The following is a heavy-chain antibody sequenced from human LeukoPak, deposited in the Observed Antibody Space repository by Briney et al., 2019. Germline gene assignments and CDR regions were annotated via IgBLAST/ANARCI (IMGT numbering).Heavy chain of an antibody. CDR3: AREDYYYASGV. V-gene: IGHV3-48*03. J-gene: IGHJ4*02. D-gene: IGHD3-10*01. CDR2: ISSSGSTI. CDR1: GFTFSSYE. Sequence: PGGSLRLSCAASGFTFSSYEMNWVRQAPGKGLEWVSYISSSGSTIYYADSVKGRFTLSRDNAKNSLYLQMNSLRAEDTAVYFCAREDYYYASGVWGQGTLVTVSS.